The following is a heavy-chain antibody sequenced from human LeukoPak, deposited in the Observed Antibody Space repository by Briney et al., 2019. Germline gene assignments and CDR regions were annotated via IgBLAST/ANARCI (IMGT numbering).Heavy chain of an antibody. Sequence: ASVKVSCKASGYTFTGYYMHWVRPAPGQGLEWMGWINPNSGGTNYAQKFQGRVTMTRDTSISTAYMELSRLRSDDTAVYYCARGKGITGTENFDYWGQGTLVTVSS. CDR3: ARGKGITGTENFDY. CDR1: GYTFTGYY. V-gene: IGHV1-2*02. D-gene: IGHD1-20*01. CDR2: INPNSGGT. J-gene: IGHJ4*02.